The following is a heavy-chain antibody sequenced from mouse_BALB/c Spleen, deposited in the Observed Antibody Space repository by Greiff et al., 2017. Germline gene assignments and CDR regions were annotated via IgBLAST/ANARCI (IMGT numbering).Heavy chain of an antibody. D-gene: IGHD1-1*01. CDR3: AREGTTVVIRYYYAMDY. CDR2: ISSGGSYT. Sequence: EVKLMESGGGLVKPGGSLKLSCAASGFTFSSYGMSWVRQTPDKRLEWVATISSGGSYTYYPDSVKGRFTISRDNAKNTLYLQMSSLKSEDTAMYYCAREGTTVVIRYYYAMDYWGQGTSVTVSS. V-gene: IGHV5-6*03. CDR1: GFTFSSYG. J-gene: IGHJ4*01.